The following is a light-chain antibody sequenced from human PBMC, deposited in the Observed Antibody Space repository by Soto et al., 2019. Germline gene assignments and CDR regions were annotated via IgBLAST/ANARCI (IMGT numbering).Light chain of an antibody. J-gene: IGKJ3*01. CDR2: GAF. CDR3: HQYGTAPLT. CDR1: QSVSSSY. Sequence: EIVLTQSPGTLSLSPGERATLSCRASQSVSSSYLAWYQQKPGQAPRLLIYGAFSRASGTPDRFSGRGSGTDFTLTISRLEPEDFAVYYCHQYGTAPLTFGPGTKVDIK. V-gene: IGKV3-20*01.